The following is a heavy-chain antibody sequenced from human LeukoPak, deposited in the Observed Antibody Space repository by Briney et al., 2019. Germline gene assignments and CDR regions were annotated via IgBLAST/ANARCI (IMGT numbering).Heavy chain of an antibody. D-gene: IGHD1-7*01. V-gene: IGHV1-8*03. CDR3: ARRVIRNYDLGWFDP. CDR1: GYTFTSYG. CDR2: MNPNSGNT. J-gene: IGHJ5*02. Sequence: ASVKVSCKASGYTFTSYGISWVRQAPGQGLEWMGWMNPNSGNTGYAQKFQGRVTITRNTSISTAYMELSSLRSEDTAVYYCARRVIRNYDLGWFDPWGQGTLVTVSS.